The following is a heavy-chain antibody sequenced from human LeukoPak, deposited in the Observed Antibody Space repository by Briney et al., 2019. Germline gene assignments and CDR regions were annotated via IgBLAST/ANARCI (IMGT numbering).Heavy chain of an antibody. CDR1: GGSISSYY. D-gene: IGHD3-16*02. CDR3: ARGRNYDYIWGSYRFDY. J-gene: IGHJ4*02. CDR2: IYYIGST. Sequence: PSETLSLTCTVSGGSISSYYGSWIRQPPGKGLEWIGYIYYIGSTNYNPSLKSRVTISVDTSKNQFSLKLSSVTAADTAVYYCARGRNYDYIWGSYRFDYWGQGTLVTVSS. V-gene: IGHV4-59*01.